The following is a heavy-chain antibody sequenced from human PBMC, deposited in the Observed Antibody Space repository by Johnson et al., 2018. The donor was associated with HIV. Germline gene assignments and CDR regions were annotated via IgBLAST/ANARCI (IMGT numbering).Heavy chain of an antibody. J-gene: IGHJ3*02. V-gene: IGHV3-74*01. D-gene: IGHD3-16*02. CDR3: AREWGVITFGGVIPRNAFDI. CDR1: GFIFSRSW. CDR2: SNSDGSTT. Sequence: EQLVESGGGLVQPGGSLRLSCAASGFIFSRSWMHWVRHAPGKGLVWVSRSNSDGSTTTYADSVRGRFTISTDKARNTLHLQMNSLRVEDTAVYYCAREWGVITFGGVIPRNAFDIWGQGTMVTVSS.